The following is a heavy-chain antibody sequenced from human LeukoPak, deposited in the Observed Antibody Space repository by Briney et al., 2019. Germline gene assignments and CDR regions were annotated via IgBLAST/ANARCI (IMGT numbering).Heavy chain of an antibody. J-gene: IGHJ5*02. CDR1: GFTFSHAW. CDR3: TVVNYGSGSYPLGS. D-gene: IGHD3-10*01. Sequence: GGSLRLSCAASGFTFSHAWMSWVRQAPGKGLELVARIKNKPDGCTSDYPAPVKGRFTISRDDSKSKLYLQMNSLKTEDTAVYYCTVVNYGSGSYPLGSWGQGTLVTVSS. V-gene: IGHV3-15*01. CDR2: IKNKPDGCTS.